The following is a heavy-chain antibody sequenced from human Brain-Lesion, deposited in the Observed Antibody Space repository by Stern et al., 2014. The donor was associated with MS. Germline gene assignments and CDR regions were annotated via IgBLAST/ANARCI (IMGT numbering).Heavy chain of an antibody. D-gene: IGHD1-26*01. CDR2: SGPEDGET. Sequence: VQLVESGAEVKKPGASVKVSCKVSGYTLTELSMHWVRQAPRQGLEWMGGSGPEDGETIYAQKFQGRVTMTEDTSTGTAYMELSSLRSEDTAVYYCATLSPGAGGNYYRHFDYWGQGTLVTVSS. CDR3: ATLSPGAGGNYYRHFDY. CDR1: GYTLTELS. J-gene: IGHJ4*02. V-gene: IGHV1-24*01.